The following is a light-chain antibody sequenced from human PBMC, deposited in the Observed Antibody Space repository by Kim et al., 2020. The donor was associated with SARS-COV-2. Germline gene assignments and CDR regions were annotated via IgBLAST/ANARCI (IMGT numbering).Light chain of an antibody. J-gene: IGKJ4*01. CDR1: QSVSSN. CDR3: QQYNKWPPIT. CDR2: GAS. Sequence: VSPGERATLSCRASQSVSSNLAWYQQKPGQAPRLLIYGASTRATGIPVRFSGSGSGTEFTLTISSLQSEDFAVYYCQQYNKWPPITFGGGTKV. V-gene: IGKV3-15*01.